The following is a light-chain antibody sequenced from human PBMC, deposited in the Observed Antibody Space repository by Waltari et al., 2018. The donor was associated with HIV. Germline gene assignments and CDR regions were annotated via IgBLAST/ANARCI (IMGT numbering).Light chain of an antibody. CDR1: QRISGD. CDR2: GAS. CDR3: QQYNVWPRT. Sequence: EVVMTQSPAILSVFPGEGVTLSCRASQRISGDLAWYQQKPGRAPSLIIFGASSRATGTPARFSGSGSGTDFTLTINNLQPEDFAVYSCQQYNVWPRTFGQGTKVEVK. V-gene: IGKV3D-15*01. J-gene: IGKJ1*01.